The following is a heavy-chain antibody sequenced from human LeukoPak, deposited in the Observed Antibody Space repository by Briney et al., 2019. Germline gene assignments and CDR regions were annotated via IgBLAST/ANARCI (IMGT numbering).Heavy chain of an antibody. J-gene: IGHJ5*02. Sequence: SETLSLTCTVSGGSLSPYYWSWIRQSPGKGLEWIGEIYHSGSTNYNPSLKSRVTISVDKSKNQFSLKLSSVTAADTAVYYCAKYSYGYPNWFDPWGQGTLVTVSS. CDR2: IYHSGST. V-gene: IGHV4-34*01. CDR1: GGSLSPYY. CDR3: AKYSYGYPNWFDP. D-gene: IGHD5-18*01.